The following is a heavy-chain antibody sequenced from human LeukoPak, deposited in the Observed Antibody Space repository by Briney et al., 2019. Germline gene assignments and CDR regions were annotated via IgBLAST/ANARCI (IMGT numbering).Heavy chain of an antibody. D-gene: IGHD3-22*01. Sequence: SETLSLTCTVSGYSISIGYYWGWIRQPPGKGLEGIGSIYHSGRTYCNPSLKSRVTISVDTSKNQFSLTLSSVTAADTAVYYCERDRAYYYDLGWFDPWGQGTLVTVSS. CDR2: IYHSGRT. CDR3: ERDRAYYYDLGWFDP. J-gene: IGHJ5*02. V-gene: IGHV4-38-2*02. CDR1: GYSISIGYY.